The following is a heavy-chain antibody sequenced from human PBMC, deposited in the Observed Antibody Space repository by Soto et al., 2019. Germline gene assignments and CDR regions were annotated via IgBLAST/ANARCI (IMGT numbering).Heavy chain of an antibody. D-gene: IGHD4-17*01. CDR2: ISYDGSNK. CDR1: GFTFSSYA. Sequence: QVQLVESGGGVVQPGRSLRLSCAASGFTFSSYAMHWVRQAPGKGLEWVAVISYDGSNKYYADSVKGRFTISRDNSKNTLYLQMNSLRAEDTAVYYCARVLTTVTNGDYWGQGTLVTVSS. CDR3: ARVLTTVTNGDY. J-gene: IGHJ4*02. V-gene: IGHV3-30-3*01.